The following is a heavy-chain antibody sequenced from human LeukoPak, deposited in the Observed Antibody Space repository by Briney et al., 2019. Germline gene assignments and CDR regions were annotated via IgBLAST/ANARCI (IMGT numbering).Heavy chain of an antibody. CDR1: GGSISSYY. D-gene: IGHD2-8*01. Sequence: SETLSLTCTVSGGSISSYYWSWIRQPPGKGLEWIGYIYYSGSTNYNPSLKSRVTISVDTSKNQFSLKLSSVTAADTAVYYCASAPAGVIDYFDYWGQGTLVTVSS. CDR2: IYYSGST. V-gene: IGHV4-59*08. J-gene: IGHJ4*02. CDR3: ASAPAGVIDYFDY.